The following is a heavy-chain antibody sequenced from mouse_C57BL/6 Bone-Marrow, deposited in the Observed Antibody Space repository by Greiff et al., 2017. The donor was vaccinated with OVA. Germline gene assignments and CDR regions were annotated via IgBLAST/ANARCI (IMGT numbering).Heavy chain of an antibody. V-gene: IGHV1-26*01. CDR2: INPNNGGT. Sequence: VQLQQSGPELVKPGASVKISCKASGYTFTDYYMNWVKQSHGKSLEWIGDINPNNGGTSYNQKFKGKATLTVDKSSSTAYMELRSLTSEDSAVYYCARWGLLRRAYWGQGTLVTVSA. J-gene: IGHJ3*01. D-gene: IGHD2-3*01. CDR1: GYTFTDYY. CDR3: ARWGLLRRAY.